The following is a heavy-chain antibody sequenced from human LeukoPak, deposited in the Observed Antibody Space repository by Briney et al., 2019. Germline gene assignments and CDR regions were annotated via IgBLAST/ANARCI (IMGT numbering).Heavy chain of an antibody. V-gene: IGHV1-69*06. CDR2: IIPIFGTA. J-gene: IGHJ4*02. D-gene: IGHD2-15*01. CDR3: ARGLGCCSGGSCPPNFDY. Sequence: ASVKVSCKASGGTFSSYAISWVRQAPGQGLEWMGGIIPIFGTANYAQKFQGRVTITADKSTSTAYMELSSLRSEDTAVYYCARGLGCCSGGSCPPNFDYWGQGTLVTVSS. CDR1: GGTFSSYA.